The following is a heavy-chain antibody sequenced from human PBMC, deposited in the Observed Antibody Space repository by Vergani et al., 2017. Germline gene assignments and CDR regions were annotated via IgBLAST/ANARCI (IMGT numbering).Heavy chain of an antibody. J-gene: IGHJ4*02. D-gene: IGHD3-3*01. Sequence: QVQLVQSGAEVKKPGASVKVSCKASGYTFTSYGISWVRQAPGQGLEWMGWINPNSGGTNYAQKFQGRVTMTRDTSISTAYMELSRLRSDDTAVYYCARGLYYDFWSGYSHDYWGQGTLVTVSS. CDR2: INPNSGGT. V-gene: IGHV1-2*02. CDR3: ARGLYYDFWSGYSHDY. CDR1: GYTFTSYG.